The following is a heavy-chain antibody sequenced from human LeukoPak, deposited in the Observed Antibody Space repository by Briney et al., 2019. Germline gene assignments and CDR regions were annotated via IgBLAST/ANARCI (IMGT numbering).Heavy chain of an antibody. V-gene: IGHV1-8*01. D-gene: IGHD2-15*01. Sequence: GASVKVSCKASGYSFVTSDINWVRQAAGQGLEWMGWMNPLSGNTGYAQKFQGRVTMTRNTSTGTAYMELSSLRSEDTAVYYCVRSLAVDGTRAYWGQGTSVTVSS. CDR3: VRSLAVDGTRAY. CDR2: MNPLSGNT. J-gene: IGHJ4*02. CDR1: GYSFVTSD.